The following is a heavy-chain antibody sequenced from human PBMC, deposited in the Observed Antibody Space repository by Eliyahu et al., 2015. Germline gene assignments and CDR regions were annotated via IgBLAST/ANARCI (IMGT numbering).Heavy chain of an antibody. D-gene: IGHD1-14*01. CDR3: AHRPNNVGHFQD. Sequence: QITLKESGPTVVKPTETLTLTCTVSGSGFSLSNNGLGVGWIRQPPGKALEWLALVYWNDNKDYSPSLKSRLTITKDISKNQVVLIMTNMDPVDTATYYCAHRPNNVGHFQDWGQGTLVTVSS. CDR1: GSGFSLSNNGLG. CDR2: VYWNDNK. V-gene: IGHV2-5*01. J-gene: IGHJ1*01.